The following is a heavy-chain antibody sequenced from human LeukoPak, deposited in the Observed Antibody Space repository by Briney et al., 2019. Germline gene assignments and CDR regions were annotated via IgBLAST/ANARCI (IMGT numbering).Heavy chain of an antibody. V-gene: IGHV1-46*03. CDR1: GYTFTSYY. CDR3: ARSCSSTSCYTGIATMDV. J-gene: IGHJ6*03. Sequence: KPGASVKVSCKASGYTFTSYYMHWVRQAPGQGLEWMGIINPSGGSTSYAQKFQGRVTMTRDTSTSTVYMELSSLRSEDTAVYYCARSCSSTSCYTGIATMDVWGKGTTVTASS. CDR2: INPSGGST. D-gene: IGHD2-2*02.